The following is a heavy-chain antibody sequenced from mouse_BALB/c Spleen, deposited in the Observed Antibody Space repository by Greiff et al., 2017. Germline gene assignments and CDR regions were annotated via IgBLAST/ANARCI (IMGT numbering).Heavy chain of an antibody. CDR1: GFNIKDTY. D-gene: IGHD1-1*01. V-gene: IGHV14-3*02. CDR2: IDPANGNT. CDR3: ARAGNYEGMDY. J-gene: IGHJ4*01. Sequence: EVQLQQSGAELVKPWASVKLSCTASGFNIKDTYMHWVKQRPEQGLEWIGRIDPANGNTKYDPKFQGKATITADTSSNTAYLQLSSLTSEDTAVYYCARAGNYEGMDYWGQGTSVTVSS.